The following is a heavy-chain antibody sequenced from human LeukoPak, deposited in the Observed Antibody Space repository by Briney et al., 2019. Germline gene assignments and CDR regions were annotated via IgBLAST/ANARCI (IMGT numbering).Heavy chain of an antibody. J-gene: IGHJ4*02. Sequence: PSETLSLTCTVSGGSISSSSYYWGWIRQPPGKGLEWIGSIYYSGSTYYNPSLKSRVTISVDTSKNQFSLKLSSVTAADTAVYCCAYSYEWASDYFDYWGQGTLSPSPQ. CDR3: AYSYEWASDYFDY. CDR1: GGSISSSSYY. CDR2: IYYSGST. V-gene: IGHV4-39*01. D-gene: IGHD3-16*01.